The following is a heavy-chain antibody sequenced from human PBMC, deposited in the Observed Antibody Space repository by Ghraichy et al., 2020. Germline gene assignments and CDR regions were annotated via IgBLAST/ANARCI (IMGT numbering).Heavy chain of an antibody. CDR2: IYSGGST. V-gene: IGHV3-53*01. J-gene: IGHJ6*02. CDR1: GFTVSSNY. Sequence: GGSLRLSCAASGFTVSSNYMSWVRQAPGKGLEWVSVIYSGGSTYYADSVKGRFTISRDNSKNTLYLQMNSLRAEDTAVYYCARHTLYCSGGTCTTYYYYGMDVWGQGTTVTVSS. D-gene: IGHD2-15*01. CDR3: ARHTLYCSGGTCTTYYYYGMDV.